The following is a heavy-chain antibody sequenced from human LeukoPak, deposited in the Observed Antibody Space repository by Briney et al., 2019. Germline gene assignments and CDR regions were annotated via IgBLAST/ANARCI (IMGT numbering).Heavy chain of an antibody. CDR1: GGSFSGYY. V-gene: IGHV4-34*01. D-gene: IGHD2-2*01. CDR3: ARLGGSDLKIVVVPAGWFDP. Sequence: SETLSLTCAVYGGSFSGYYWSWIRQPPGKGLEWIGEINHSGGTNYNPSLKSRVTISVDTSKNQFSLKLSSVTAADTAVYYCARLGGSDLKIVVVPAGWFDPWGQGTLVTVSS. CDR2: INHSGGT. J-gene: IGHJ5*02.